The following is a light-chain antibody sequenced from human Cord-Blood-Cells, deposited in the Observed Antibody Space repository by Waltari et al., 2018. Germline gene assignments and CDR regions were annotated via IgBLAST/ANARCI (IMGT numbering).Light chain of an antibody. J-gene: IGKJ4*01. CDR3: QQRSNWPPT. CDR2: DAS. CDR1: QSVSSY. Sequence: EIVLQQSPATLSLSPGERAPLSCRPSQSVSSYLAWYQQKPGQAPRLLIYDASNRATGIPARFSGSGSGTDFTRTISSLEPEDFAVYYCQQRSNWPPTFGGGTKVEIK. V-gene: IGKV3-11*01.